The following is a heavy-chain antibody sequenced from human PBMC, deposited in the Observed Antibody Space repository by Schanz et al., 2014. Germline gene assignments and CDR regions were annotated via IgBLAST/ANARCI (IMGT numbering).Heavy chain of an antibody. CDR1: GFTFSSHW. V-gene: IGHV3-74*02. CDR3: AKGRFGELRAFDI. Sequence: EVQLAESGGGLVQPGGSLRLSCAASGFTFSSHWMHWVRQDPGKGLAWVARINSVGSNTDYADSVTGRFTISRDNAKNTLYMQMNSLRAEDTAVYYCAKGRFGELRAFDIWGQGTMVTVSS. D-gene: IGHD3-10*01. CDR2: INSVGSNT. J-gene: IGHJ3*02.